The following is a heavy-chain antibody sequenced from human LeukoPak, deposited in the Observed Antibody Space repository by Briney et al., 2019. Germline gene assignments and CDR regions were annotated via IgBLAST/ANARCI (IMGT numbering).Heavy chain of an antibody. CDR1: GFTFSGSA. CDR3: TRRESAADFDY. V-gene: IGHV3-73*01. Sequence: PGGSLRLSCAASGFTFSGSAMHWVRQASGKGLEWVGRIRTKANSYATSYAASVKGRFTISRDDSRNTAYLQMDSLKTEDTAVYYCTRRESAADFDYWGQGTLVTISS. J-gene: IGHJ4*02. CDR2: IRTKANSYAT. D-gene: IGHD6-25*01.